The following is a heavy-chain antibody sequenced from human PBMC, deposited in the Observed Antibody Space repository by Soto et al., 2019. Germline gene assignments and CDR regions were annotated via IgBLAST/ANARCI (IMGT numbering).Heavy chain of an antibody. CDR1: GVSISSYY. D-gene: IGHD3-10*01. J-gene: IGHJ5*02. V-gene: IGHV4-59*01. Sequence: SETLSLTCTVSGVSISSYYWSWIRQPPGKGLEWIGYIYYSGSTNYNPSLKSRVTISVDTSKNQFSLKLSSVTAADTAVYYCASATMVRGAVWFDPWGQGTLVTVSS. CDR2: IYYSGST. CDR3: ASATMVRGAVWFDP.